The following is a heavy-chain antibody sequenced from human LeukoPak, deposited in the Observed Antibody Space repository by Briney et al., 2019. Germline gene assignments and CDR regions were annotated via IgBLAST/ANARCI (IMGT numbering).Heavy chain of an antibody. CDR3: ARASYYYDPFDI. J-gene: IGHJ3*02. V-gene: IGHV1-24*01. Sequence: GASVKVSCKVSGYTLTELSMHWVRQAPGKGLEWMGGFGPEDGETIYAQKFQGRVTITTDESTFTAYMELSSLRSEDTAVYYCARASYYYDPFDIWGQGTMVTVSS. CDR2: FGPEDGET. CDR1: GYTLTELS. D-gene: IGHD3-10*01.